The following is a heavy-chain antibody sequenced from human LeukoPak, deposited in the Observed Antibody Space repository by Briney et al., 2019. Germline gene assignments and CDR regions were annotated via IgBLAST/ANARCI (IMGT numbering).Heavy chain of an antibody. CDR2: IIPILGIA. Sequence: SVKVSCKASGGTFSSYAISWVRQAPGQGLEWMGRIIPILGIANYAQKFQGRVTMTRDTSTSTVYMELSSLRSEDTAVYYCARGEDCSSTSCYDMDVWGKGTTVTVSS. D-gene: IGHD2-2*01. V-gene: IGHV1-69*04. J-gene: IGHJ6*03. CDR1: GGTFSSYA. CDR3: ARGEDCSSTSCYDMDV.